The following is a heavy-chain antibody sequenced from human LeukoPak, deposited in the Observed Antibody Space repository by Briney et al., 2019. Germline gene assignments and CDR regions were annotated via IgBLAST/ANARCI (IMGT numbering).Heavy chain of an antibody. CDR3: ARQDDILTGPSGLFDH. J-gene: IGHJ4*02. CDR1: GGSISSYY. Sequence: SETLSLTCTVSGGSISSYYWSWIRQPPGKGLEWIGYIYYSGSTNYNPSLKSRVTISVDTSKNQFSLKLSSVTAADTAVYYCARQDDILTGPSGLFDHWGQGTLVTVSS. D-gene: IGHD3-9*01. V-gene: IGHV4-59*08. CDR2: IYYSGST.